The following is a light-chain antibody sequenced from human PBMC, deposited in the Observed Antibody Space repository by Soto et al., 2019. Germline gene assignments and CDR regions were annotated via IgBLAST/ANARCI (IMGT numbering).Light chain of an antibody. Sequence: ENVLTQSPGTLSLSPGETATLSCRASQIVISRYLAWYQQKLGQAPRLLIYDGSIRPTGIPDRFSGSGSGTDFTLTISRLEPEDFAVYYCQQYGTSVTFGQGTKVDNK. CDR2: DGS. CDR1: QIVISRY. J-gene: IGKJ1*01. V-gene: IGKV3-20*01. CDR3: QQYGTSVT.